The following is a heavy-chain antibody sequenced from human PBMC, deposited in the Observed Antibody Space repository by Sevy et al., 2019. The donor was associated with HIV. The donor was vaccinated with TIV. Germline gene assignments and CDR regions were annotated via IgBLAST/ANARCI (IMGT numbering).Heavy chain of an antibody. D-gene: IGHD2-2*01. CDR1: GFTFSSYG. CDR2: ISYDGSNK. Sequence: GGSLRLSCAASGFTFSSYGMHWVRQAPGKGLEWVAVISYDGSNKYYADSVKGRFSISLDNSKNTLYLQMNSLRAGDTAVYYCAKDQLLGTGGYYYYCYGMDVWGQGTTFTVSS. CDR3: AKDQLLGTGGYYYYCYGMDV. J-gene: IGHJ6*02. V-gene: IGHV3-30*18.